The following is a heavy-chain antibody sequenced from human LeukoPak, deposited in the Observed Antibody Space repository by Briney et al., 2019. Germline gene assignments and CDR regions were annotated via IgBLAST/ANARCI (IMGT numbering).Heavy chain of an antibody. CDR3: ARDRCSSTSCYNTPNWFDP. CDR2: ISGSGGST. D-gene: IGHD2-2*02. CDR1: EFSFSAAW. V-gene: IGHV3-23*01. J-gene: IGHJ5*02. Sequence: GGSLRLSCAVSEFSFSAAWMSWVRQAPGKGLEWVSAISGSGGSTYYADSVKGRFTISRDNAKNSVYLQMNSLRSEDTAFYHCARDRCSSTSCYNTPNWFDPWGQGTLVTVSS.